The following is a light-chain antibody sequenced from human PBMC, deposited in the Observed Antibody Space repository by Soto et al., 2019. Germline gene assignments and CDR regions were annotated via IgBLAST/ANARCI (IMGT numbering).Light chain of an antibody. V-gene: IGKV1-27*01. CDR3: QKYKSAPFT. CDR1: QGISNY. Sequence: DIQMTQCPPSLSASVGDRVTITCRASQGISNYLAWYQQKPGKVPKLLIYAASTLQSGVPSRFSGSGSGTDFTLTITSLQPEDVATYYCQKYKSAPFTFGPGTKVDIK. CDR2: AAS. J-gene: IGKJ3*01.